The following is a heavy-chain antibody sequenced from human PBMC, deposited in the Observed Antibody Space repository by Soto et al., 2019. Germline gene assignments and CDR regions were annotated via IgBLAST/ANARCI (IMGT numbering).Heavy chain of an antibody. D-gene: IGHD3-10*01. CDR3: ARSFRYYGSGSYYANWFDP. Sequence: ASVKVSCKASGYTFTSYGISWVRQAPGQGLEWMGWISAYNGNTNYAQKLQGRVTMTTDTSTSTAYMELRSLRSDDTAVYYCARSFRYYGSGSYYANWFDPWGQGTLVTVSS. J-gene: IGHJ5*02. CDR2: ISAYNGNT. V-gene: IGHV1-18*01. CDR1: GYTFTSYG.